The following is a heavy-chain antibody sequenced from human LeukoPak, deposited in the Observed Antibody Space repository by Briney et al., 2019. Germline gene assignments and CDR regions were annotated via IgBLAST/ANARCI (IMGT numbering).Heavy chain of an antibody. CDR2: INHSGST. CDR3: ARGRVDIVVVPAAMSRYFDY. V-gene: IGHV4-34*01. Sequence: PSETLSLTCAVYGGXFSGYYWSWIRQPPGKGLEWIGEINHSGSTNYNPSLKSRVTISVDTSKNQFSLKLSSVTAADTAVYYCARGRVDIVVVPAAMSRYFDYWGQGTLVTVSS. J-gene: IGHJ4*02. CDR1: GGXFSGYY. D-gene: IGHD2-2*03.